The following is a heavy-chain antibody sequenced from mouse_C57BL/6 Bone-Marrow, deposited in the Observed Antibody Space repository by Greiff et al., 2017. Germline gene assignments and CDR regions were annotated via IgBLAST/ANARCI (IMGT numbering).Heavy chain of an antibody. D-gene: IGHD2-3*01. CDR3: AREGGWLLRSAMDY. Sequence: EVQLVESGGDLVKPGGSLKLSCAASGFTFSSYGMSWVRQTPDERLEWVATISSGGSYTYYPDSVKGRFTISRDNAKNTLYLQRSSLKSEDTAMYYCAREGGWLLRSAMDYWGQGTSVTVSS. CDR1: GFTFSSYG. V-gene: IGHV5-6*01. J-gene: IGHJ4*01. CDR2: ISSGGSYT.